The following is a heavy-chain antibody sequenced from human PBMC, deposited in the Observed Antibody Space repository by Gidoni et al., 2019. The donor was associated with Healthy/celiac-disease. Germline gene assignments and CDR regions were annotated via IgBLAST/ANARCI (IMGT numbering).Heavy chain of an antibody. CDR2: IYYSGST. CDR1: GGSISSSSYY. V-gene: IGHV4-39*01. CDR3: ARQTYGDYFDY. J-gene: IGHJ4*02. D-gene: IGHD4-17*01. Sequence: QLQLQESGPGLVKPSETPSLTCTVYGGSISSSSYYWGWIRQPPGKGLEWIGSIYYSGSTYYNPSLKSRVTISVDTSKNQFSLKLSSVTAADTAVYYCARQTYGDYFDYWGQGTLVTVSS.